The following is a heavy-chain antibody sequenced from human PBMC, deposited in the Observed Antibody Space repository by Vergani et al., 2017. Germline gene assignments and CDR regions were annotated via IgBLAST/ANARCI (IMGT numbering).Heavy chain of an antibody. V-gene: IGHV1-69*01. CDR3: ASASKYCSSTSCSGYYFDY. Sequence: QVQLVQSGAEVKKPGSSVKVSCKASGGTFSSYAISWVRQAPGQGLEWMGGIIPIFGTANYAQKFQGRVTITADESTSTAYMELSSLRSEDTAVYYCASASKYCSSTSCSGYYFDYWGQGTLVTVSS. D-gene: IGHD2-2*01. CDR2: IIPIFGTA. J-gene: IGHJ4*02. CDR1: GGTFSSYA.